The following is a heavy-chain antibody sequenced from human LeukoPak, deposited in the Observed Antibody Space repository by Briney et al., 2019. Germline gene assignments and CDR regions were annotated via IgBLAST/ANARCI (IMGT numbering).Heavy chain of an antibody. V-gene: IGHV3-66*01. CDR3: AKLYNYGYIN. CDR1: GITVTSNH. D-gene: IGHD5-18*01. J-gene: IGHJ4*02. CDR2: IYSGGST. Sequence: GGSPRLSCAASGITVTSNHMSWVRQAPGKELEWVSVIYSGGSTYYADSVKGRFTISRDNSKNTLYLQMDSLRTEDTAVYFCAKLYNYGYINWGQGTLVTVSS.